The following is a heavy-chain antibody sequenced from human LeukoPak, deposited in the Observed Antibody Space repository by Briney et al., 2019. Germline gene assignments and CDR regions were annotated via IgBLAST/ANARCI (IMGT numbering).Heavy chain of an antibody. CDR2: ISGSGGST. CDR3: AKDRGGCSSTSCYNNYFDY. V-gene: IGHV3-23*01. D-gene: IGHD2-2*02. J-gene: IGHJ4*02. Sequence: GGSLRLSCAASGFTFSSNAMSWVRQAPGKGLGWVSAISGSGGSTYYADSVKGWFTISRDNSKNTLYLQMNSLRAEDTAVYYCAKDRGGCSSTSCYNNYFDYWGQGTLVTVSS. CDR1: GFTFSSNA.